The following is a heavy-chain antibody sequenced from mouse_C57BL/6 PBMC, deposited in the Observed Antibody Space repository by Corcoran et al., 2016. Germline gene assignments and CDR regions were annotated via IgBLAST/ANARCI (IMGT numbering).Heavy chain of an antibody. CDR2: INPNNGGT. CDR3: ASRGVTTDY. CDR1: GYTFTDYY. J-gene: IGHJ2*01. V-gene: IGHV1-26*01. Sequence: EVQLQQSGPELVKPGASVKISCKASGYTFTDYYMNWVKQSHGKSLEWIGDINPNNGGTSYNQKFKGKATLTVDKSSSTAYMELRSLTSEDSAVYYCASRGVTTDYWGQGTTLTVSS. D-gene: IGHD2-2*01.